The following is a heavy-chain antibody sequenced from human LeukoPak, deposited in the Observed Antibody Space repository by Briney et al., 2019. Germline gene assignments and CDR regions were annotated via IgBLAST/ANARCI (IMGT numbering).Heavy chain of an antibody. CDR2: INHSGST. Sequence: SETLSLTCAVYGGSFSGYYWSWIRQPPGKGLEWIGEINHSGSTNYNPSLKSRVTISVDTSKNQLSLKLSSVTAADTAVYYCARGGWGRSEYYYMDVWGKGTTVTVSS. V-gene: IGHV4-34*01. D-gene: IGHD3-16*01. J-gene: IGHJ6*03. CDR1: GGSFSGYY. CDR3: ARGGWGRSEYYYMDV.